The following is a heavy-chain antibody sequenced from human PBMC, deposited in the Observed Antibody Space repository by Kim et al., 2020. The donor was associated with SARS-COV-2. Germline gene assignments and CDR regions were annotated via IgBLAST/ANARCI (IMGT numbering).Heavy chain of an antibody. J-gene: IGHJ4*02. CDR3: GTSPSVGF. CDR1: AFNVGNNY. Sequence: LSLTCAASAFNVGNNYMTWVRQAPGKGLEWVARIYSGGSTNFADSVKCRFTLSRDNSMNTLYLQINNLRTDDTAVYFCGTSPSVGFWGQGTLVTVSS. CDR2: IYSGGST. D-gene: IGHD1-26*01. V-gene: IGHV3-53*01.